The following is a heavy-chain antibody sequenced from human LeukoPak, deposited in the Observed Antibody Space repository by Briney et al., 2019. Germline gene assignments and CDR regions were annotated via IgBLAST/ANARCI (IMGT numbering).Heavy chain of an antibody. J-gene: IGHJ3*02. Sequence: SETLSLTCTVSGGSISSYYWSWLRQPPGKGLEWIGYIYYSGSTNYNPSLKSRVTISVDTSKNQFSLKLSSVTAADTAVYYCARDVGPSRFLEWLSPYDAFDIWGQGTMVTVSS. V-gene: IGHV4-59*01. CDR3: ARDVGPSRFLEWLSPYDAFDI. CDR1: GGSISSYY. D-gene: IGHD3-3*01. CDR2: IYYSGST.